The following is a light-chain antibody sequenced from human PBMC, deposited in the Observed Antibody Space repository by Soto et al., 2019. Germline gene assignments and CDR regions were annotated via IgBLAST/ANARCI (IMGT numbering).Light chain of an antibody. CDR3: QRYGGSPLYT. J-gene: IGKJ2*01. V-gene: IGKV3-20*01. CDR2: GAS. CDR1: QSVSSSY. Sequence: EIVLTQSPGTLSLSPGERATLSCRASQSVSSSYLGWYQQKPGQAPRLLIYGASRRATGIPDRFSGSGSGTDFTLTISRLEPEDFAVYYCQRYGGSPLYTFGQGTKLEIK.